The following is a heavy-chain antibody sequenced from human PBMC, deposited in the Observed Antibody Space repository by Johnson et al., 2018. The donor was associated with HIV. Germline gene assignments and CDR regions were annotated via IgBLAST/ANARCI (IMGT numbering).Heavy chain of an antibody. CDR1: GFTVSSNY. J-gene: IGHJ3*02. Sequence: VQLVESGGGLVQPGGSLRLSCAASGFTVSSNYMSWVSQGPGKGLEWVSLIYSDSSTYYADSVKGRFNLSRDSYKNTLYLQMNSLRAEDTAVYYCARVGVSGYDLAAFDIWGQGTMVTVSS. D-gene: IGHD5-12*01. CDR2: IYSDSST. CDR3: ARVGVSGYDLAAFDI. V-gene: IGHV3-66*02.